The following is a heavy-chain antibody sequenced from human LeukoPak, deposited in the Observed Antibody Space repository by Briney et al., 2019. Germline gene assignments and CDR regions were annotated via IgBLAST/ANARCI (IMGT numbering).Heavy chain of an antibody. Sequence: KPGGSLRLSCAASGFTFSSYAMSWVRQAPGKGLEWVSSISSSSSYIYYADSVKGRFTISRDNAKNSLYLQMNSLRAEDTAVYYCARDHVLLWFGELLEGDAFDIWGQGTMVTVSS. CDR1: GFTFSSYA. CDR3: ARDHVLLWFGELLEGDAFDI. J-gene: IGHJ3*02. D-gene: IGHD3-10*01. V-gene: IGHV3-21*01. CDR2: ISSSSSYI.